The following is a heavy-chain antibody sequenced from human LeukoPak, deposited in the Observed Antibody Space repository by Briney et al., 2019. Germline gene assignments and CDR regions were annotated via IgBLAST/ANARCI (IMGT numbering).Heavy chain of an antibody. Sequence: SETLSLTCAVSGGSFSGYYWTWIRQPPGKGLEWIGSIYYSGSTYYNPFLKSRVTISVDTSKNQFSLKLSSVTAADTAVYYCARRIVVVPAAIQYYYYGMDVWGQGTTVTVSS. CDR3: ARRIVVVPAAIQYYYYGMDV. CDR1: GGSFSGYY. J-gene: IGHJ6*02. V-gene: IGHV4-39*01. CDR2: IYYSGST. D-gene: IGHD2-2*02.